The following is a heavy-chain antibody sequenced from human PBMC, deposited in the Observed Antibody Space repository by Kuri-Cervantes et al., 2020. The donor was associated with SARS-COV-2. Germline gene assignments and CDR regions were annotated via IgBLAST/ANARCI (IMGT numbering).Heavy chain of an antibody. D-gene: IGHD6-13*01. CDR2: IEYSGST. CDR3: ARQAPLQQLALDY. V-gene: IGHV4-39*01. CDR1: GDSISSCCYY. Sequence: GSLRLSCTVSGDSISSCCYYWGWIRQPPGKGLEWIGSIEYSGSTYYNPSLKSRVTISIDKSKNQLSLKLASVTAADTAVYYCARQAPLQQLALDYWGQGTLVTVSS. J-gene: IGHJ4*02.